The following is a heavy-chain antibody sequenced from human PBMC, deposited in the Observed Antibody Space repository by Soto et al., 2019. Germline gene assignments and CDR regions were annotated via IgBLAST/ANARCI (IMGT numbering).Heavy chain of an antibody. CDR3: ARGNPVVPAAIDFDY. J-gene: IGHJ4*02. Sequence: ASVKVSCEASGYTFTGYYMHWVRQAPGQGLEWMGWINPNSGGTNYAQKFQGWVTMTRDTSISTAYMELSRLRSDDTAVYYCARGNPVVPAAIDFDYWGQGTLVTVSS. V-gene: IGHV1-2*04. D-gene: IGHD2-2*01. CDR1: GYTFTGYY. CDR2: INPNSGGT.